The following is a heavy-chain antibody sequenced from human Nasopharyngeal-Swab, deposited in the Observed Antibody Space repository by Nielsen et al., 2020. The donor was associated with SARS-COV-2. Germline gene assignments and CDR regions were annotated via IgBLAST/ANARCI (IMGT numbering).Heavy chain of an antibody. J-gene: IGHJ3*02. CDR3: AKDRRITMIVVVMEAFDI. Sequence: ETLSLTCAVYGGSFSGHYWNWIRQPPGKGLEWVSAISGSGGSTYYADSVKGRFTISRDNSKNTLYLQMNSLRAEDTAVYYCAKDRRITMIVVVMEAFDIWGQGTMVTVSS. V-gene: IGHV3-23*01. CDR2: ISGSGGST. CDR1: GGSFSGHY. D-gene: IGHD3-22*01.